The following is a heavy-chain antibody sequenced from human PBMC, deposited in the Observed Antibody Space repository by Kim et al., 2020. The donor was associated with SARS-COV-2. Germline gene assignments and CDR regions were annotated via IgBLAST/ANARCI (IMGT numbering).Heavy chain of an antibody. Sequence: KGRFTISRDNSKNTLYLQMNSLRAEDTAVYYCARDGSRIVVVTAIGYFDYWGQGTLVTVSS. D-gene: IGHD2-21*02. V-gene: IGHV3-30*01. J-gene: IGHJ4*02. CDR3: ARDGSRIVVVTAIGYFDY.